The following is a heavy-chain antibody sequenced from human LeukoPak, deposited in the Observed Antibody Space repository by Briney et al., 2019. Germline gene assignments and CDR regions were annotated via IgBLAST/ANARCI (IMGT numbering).Heavy chain of an antibody. CDR3: ARAWGGLLWFGELDAFDI. V-gene: IGHV4-30-4*07. CDR2: IYYSGST. J-gene: IGHJ3*02. D-gene: IGHD3-10*01. Sequence: SQTLSLTCAVSGGSISSGGYSWSWIRQPPGKGLEWIGYIYYSGSTYYNPSLKSRVTISVDTSKNQFSLKLSSVTAADTAVYYCARAWGGLLWFGELDAFDIWGQGTMVTVSS. CDR1: GGSISSGGYS.